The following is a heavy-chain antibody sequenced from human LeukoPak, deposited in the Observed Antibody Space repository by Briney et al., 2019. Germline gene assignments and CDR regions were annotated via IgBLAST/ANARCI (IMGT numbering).Heavy chain of an antibody. CDR3: ARSQDTMTSPFDY. CDR1: GFTFSSYA. CDR2: IGSSGGNT. V-gene: IGHV3-23*01. Sequence: GGSLRLSCAASGFTFSSYALSWVRQAPGKGLEWVSSIGSSGGNTIYADSVKGRFTISRDNSKSTLFLQMNSLRAEDTAVYYCARSQDTMTSPFDYWGQGTLVTVSS. J-gene: IGHJ4*02. D-gene: IGHD3-22*01.